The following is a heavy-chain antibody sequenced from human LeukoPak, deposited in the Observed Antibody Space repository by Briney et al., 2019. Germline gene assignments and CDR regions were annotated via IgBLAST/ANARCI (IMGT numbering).Heavy chain of an antibody. CDR2: TRSKAYGGTT. D-gene: IGHD2-21*01. CDR3: TRDLHSIPDY. J-gene: IGHJ4*02. V-gene: IGHV3-49*04. CDR1: GFTFGDYA. Sequence: TGGSLRLSCTASGFTFGDYAMSWVRQAPGKGLEWVGFTRSKAYGGTTEYAASVKGRFTISRDDSKSIAYLQMNSLKTEDTAVYYCTRDLHSIPDYWGQGTLVTVSS.